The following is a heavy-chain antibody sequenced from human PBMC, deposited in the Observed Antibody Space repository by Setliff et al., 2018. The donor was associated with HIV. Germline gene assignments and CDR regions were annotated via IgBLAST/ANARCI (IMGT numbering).Heavy chain of an antibody. Sequence: GGSLRLSCAASGFTVSSNYMSWVRQAPGKGLEWVSVLYIGGSTYYADSVKGRFTISRDDSKNTLYLQMNSLRGEDTAVYYCAREVRGPEGIAATDTGDYWGQGTLVTVSS. CDR1: GFTVSSNY. CDR3: AREVRGPEGIAATDTGDY. CDR2: LYIGGST. D-gene: IGHD6-13*01. V-gene: IGHV3-53*05. J-gene: IGHJ4*02.